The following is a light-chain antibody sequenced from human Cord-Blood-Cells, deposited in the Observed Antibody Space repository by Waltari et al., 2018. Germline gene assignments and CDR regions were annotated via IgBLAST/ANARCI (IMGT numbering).Light chain of an antibody. V-gene: IGLV2-23*01. Sequence: QSALTQPASVSGSPGQSITISCTGTSSDVVSYNLFSWYQQPPGKAPKLMIYEGSKRPSGVSNRFSGSKSGKTASLTISGLQAEDEADYYCCSYAGSSTYVFGTGTKVTVL. CDR3: CSYAGSSTYV. CDR1: SSDVVSYNL. J-gene: IGLJ1*01. CDR2: EGS.